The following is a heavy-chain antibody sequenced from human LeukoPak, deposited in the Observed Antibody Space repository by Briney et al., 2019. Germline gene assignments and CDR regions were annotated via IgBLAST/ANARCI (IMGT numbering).Heavy chain of an antibody. D-gene: IGHD2-2*01. J-gene: IGHJ4*02. V-gene: IGHV3-23*01. CDR2: ISGSGDST. Sequence: AGGSLRLSCAASGFTFSSYAMSWVRQAPGRGLEWVSTISGSGDSTYYADSVKGRFTISRDNSKNTLYLQMNSLRPGDTAVYYCPKGCATTSCCTSEYWGQGTLVTVSS. CDR3: PKGCATTSCCTSEY. CDR1: GFTFSSYA.